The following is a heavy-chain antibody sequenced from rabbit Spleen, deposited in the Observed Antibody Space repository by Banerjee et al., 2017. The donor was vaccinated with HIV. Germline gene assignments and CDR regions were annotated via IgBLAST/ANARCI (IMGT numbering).Heavy chain of an antibody. CDR1: GFSLSYNYV. J-gene: IGHJ4*01. V-gene: IGHV1S45*01. D-gene: IGHD1-1*01. CDR2: IYAGTGST. Sequence: QEQLEESGGGLVKPGGSLVLTCKASGFSLSYNYVICWVRQAPGKGLEWIACIYAGTGSTYYASWVNGRFTISKTSSTTVDLQMTSLTAADTATYFCARDTNSMIYNLDLWGPGTLVTVS. CDR3: ARDTNSMIYNLDL.